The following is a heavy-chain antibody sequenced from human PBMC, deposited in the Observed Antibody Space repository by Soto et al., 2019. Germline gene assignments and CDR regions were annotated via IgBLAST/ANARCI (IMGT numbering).Heavy chain of an antibody. CDR3: AIYGEIDY. Sequence: QVQLQQWCAGLLKPSETLSLTCAVYGASFSGYYWSWIRQPPGKGLEWIGEINHSGSTNYNPSLKSRVTISVDTSKNQFSLKLSSVTAADTAVYYCAIYGEIDYWGQGTLVTVSS. CDR1: GASFSGYY. V-gene: IGHV4-34*01. CDR2: INHSGST. D-gene: IGHD4-17*01. J-gene: IGHJ4*02.